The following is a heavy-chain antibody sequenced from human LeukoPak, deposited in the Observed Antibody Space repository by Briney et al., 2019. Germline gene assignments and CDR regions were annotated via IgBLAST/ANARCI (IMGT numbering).Heavy chain of an antibody. D-gene: IGHD3-10*01. Sequence: GGSLRLSCAASGFTVSSNYMSWVRQAPGKGLEWVSLIYSDGTTYYADSVRRRFTISRHTSKNTLSLQMNSLRAEDTAVYYCARLRIEAGNFDYWGQGTLVTVSS. CDR1: GFTVSSNY. V-gene: IGHV3-53*04. CDR3: ARLRIEAGNFDY. J-gene: IGHJ4*02. CDR2: IYSDGTT.